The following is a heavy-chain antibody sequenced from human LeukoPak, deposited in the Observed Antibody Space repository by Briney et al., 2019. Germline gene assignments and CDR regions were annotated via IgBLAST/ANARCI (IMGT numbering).Heavy chain of an antibody. D-gene: IGHD1-1*01. CDR1: GFTFNKYA. Sequence: GGSLRLSCASSGFTFNKYAMTWVRRAPGKGLEWVSSITASGDSTYFADSVKGRFTISTDNSKNTLYLQMSSLRAEDTAVYYCARDYPTSGIVIIFDYWGQGSLVTVSS. J-gene: IGHJ4*02. CDR2: ITASGDST. V-gene: IGHV3-23*01. CDR3: ARDYPTSGIVIIFDY.